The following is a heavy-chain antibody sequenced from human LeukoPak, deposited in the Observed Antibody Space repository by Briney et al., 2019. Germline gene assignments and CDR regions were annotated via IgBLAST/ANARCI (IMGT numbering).Heavy chain of an antibody. J-gene: IGHJ5*02. CDR3: AKDISNYGAAAGTSDP. Sequence: PGGSLRLSCAASGFTFSSYAMSWVRQAPGKGLEWVSAISGSGGSTYYADSVKGRFTISRDNSKNTLYLQMNSLRAEDTAVYYCAKDISNYGAAAGTSDPWGQGTLVTVSS. D-gene: IGHD6-13*01. V-gene: IGHV3-23*01. CDR1: GFTFSSYA. CDR2: ISGSGGST.